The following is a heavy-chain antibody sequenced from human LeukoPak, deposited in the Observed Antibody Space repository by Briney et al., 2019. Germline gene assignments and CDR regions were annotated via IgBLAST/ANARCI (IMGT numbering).Heavy chain of an antibody. J-gene: IGHJ3*02. CDR2: IYYSGST. CDR3: AREEEWELRGAFDI. D-gene: IGHD1-26*01. V-gene: IGHV4-39*07. Sequence: SETLSLTCTVSGGSISSYYWSWIRQPPGKGLEWIGSIYYSGSTYYNPSLKSRVTISVDTSKNQFSLKLSSVTAADTAVYYCAREEEWELRGAFDIWGQGTMVTVSS. CDR1: GGSISSYY.